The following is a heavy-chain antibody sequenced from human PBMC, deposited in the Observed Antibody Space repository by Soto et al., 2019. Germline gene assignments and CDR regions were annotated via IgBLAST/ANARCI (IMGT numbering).Heavy chain of an antibody. CDR3: AGRERPGKFDP. J-gene: IGHJ5*02. Sequence: QLQLQESGPGLVKPSETLSLTCTVSGGSISGTSFFWGWIRQPPEKGLEWIGTISYAGTTFYSLSLRSRVTISIDTSKNQFSLKVISVTAADTAVYYCAGRERPGKFDPWGQGTLVTVSS. CDR2: ISYAGTT. V-gene: IGHV4-39*01. D-gene: IGHD3-10*01. CDR1: GGSISGTSFF.